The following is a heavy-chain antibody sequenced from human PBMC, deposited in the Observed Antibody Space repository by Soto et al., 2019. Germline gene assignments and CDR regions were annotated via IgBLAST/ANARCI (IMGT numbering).Heavy chain of an antibody. Sequence: EVQLVESGGGLVQPGRSLRLSCAASGFTFDDYAMHWVRQAPGKGLEWVSGISWNSGSIGYADSVKGRFTISRDNAKNSLYLQMNSLRAEDTALYYCAKDRFRGWLAYFDYWGQGTLVTVSS. D-gene: IGHD6-19*01. V-gene: IGHV3-9*01. CDR2: ISWNSGSI. CDR1: GFTFDDYA. J-gene: IGHJ4*02. CDR3: AKDRFRGWLAYFDY.